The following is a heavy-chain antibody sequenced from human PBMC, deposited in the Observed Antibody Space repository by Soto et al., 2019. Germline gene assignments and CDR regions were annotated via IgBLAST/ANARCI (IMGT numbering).Heavy chain of an antibody. J-gene: IGHJ4*02. CDR2: FDPEDGET. V-gene: IGHV1-24*01. D-gene: IGHD3-9*01. CDR3: ATGVGFDWLPRYYFDY. Sequence: EASVKVSCKVSGYTLTELSMHWVRQAPGKGLEWMGGFDPEDGETIYAQKFQGRVTMTEDTSTDTAYMELSSLRSEDTAVYYCATGVGFDWLPRYYFDYWGQGTLVTVSS. CDR1: GYTLTELS.